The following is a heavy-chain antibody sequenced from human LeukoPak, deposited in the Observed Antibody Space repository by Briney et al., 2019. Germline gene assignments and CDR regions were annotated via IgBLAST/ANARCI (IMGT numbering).Heavy chain of an antibody. V-gene: IGHV1-2*02. Sequence: ASVKVSCKASGYTFTGYYMHWVRQAPGQGLEWMGWINPNSGGTNYAQKFQGRVTMTRDTSISTAYMELSRMRSDDTAVYYCARENFPGSGSAKWFDPWGQGTLVTVS. J-gene: IGHJ5*02. CDR2: INPNSGGT. CDR3: ARENFPGSGSAKWFDP. D-gene: IGHD3-10*01. CDR1: GYTFTGYY.